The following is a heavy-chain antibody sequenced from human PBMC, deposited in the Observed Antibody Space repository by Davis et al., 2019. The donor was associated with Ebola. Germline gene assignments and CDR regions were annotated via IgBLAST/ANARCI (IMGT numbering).Heavy chain of an antibody. D-gene: IGHD1-1*01. Sequence: ESLNISCAASGFTSSSYAMSWVRQAPGKGLEWIGEIYHSGSTNYNPSLKSRVTISVDKSKNQFSLKLSSVTAADTAVYYCARDGYPIWGQGTMVTVSS. CDR3: ARDGYPI. CDR2: IYHSGST. V-gene: IGHV4-4*02. J-gene: IGHJ3*02. CDR1: GFTSSSYAM.